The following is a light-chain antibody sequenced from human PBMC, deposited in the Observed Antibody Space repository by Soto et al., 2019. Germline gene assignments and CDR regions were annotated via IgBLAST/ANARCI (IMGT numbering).Light chain of an antibody. CDR1: QSVSTN. V-gene: IGKV3-15*01. CDR3: QQYNNWPSIT. Sequence: EIVMTQSPATLSVSPGERATLSCRASQSVSTNLAWYQQKPGQGPRLLIFGASTRATGIPARSSGSRSGTEFTLTISSLQSEDFAVYYCQQYNNWPSITFGLGTRLEIK. J-gene: IGKJ5*01. CDR2: GAS.